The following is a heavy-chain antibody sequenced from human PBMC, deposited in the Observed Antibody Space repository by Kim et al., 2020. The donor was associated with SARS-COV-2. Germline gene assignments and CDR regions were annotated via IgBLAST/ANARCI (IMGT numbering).Heavy chain of an antibody. V-gene: IGHV1-18*01. CDR1: GYTFTSYG. CDR2: ISAYNGNT. CDR3: ARDGTSHASPKYSSSWYAY. D-gene: IGHD6-13*01. J-gene: IGHJ4*02. Sequence: ASVKVSCKASGYTFTSYGISWVRQAPGQGLEWMGWISAYNGNTNYAQKLQGRVTMTTDTSTSTAYMELRSLRSDDTAVYYCARDGTSHASPKYSSSWYAYWGQGTLVTVSS.